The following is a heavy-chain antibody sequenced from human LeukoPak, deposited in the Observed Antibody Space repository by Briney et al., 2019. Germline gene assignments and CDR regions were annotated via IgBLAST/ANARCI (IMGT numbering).Heavy chain of an antibody. J-gene: IGHJ6*03. CDR2: IYYSGST. CDR3: ARAPGLYYFMDV. Sequence: PSETLSLTCTVSGGSISSYCWSWIRQPPGKGLEWIGYIYYSGSTNNNPSLKSRVTISVDTSKNQFSLKISSVTAADTAVYYRARAPGLYYFMDVWGKGTTVTVSS. CDR1: GGSISSYC. V-gene: IGHV4-59*01.